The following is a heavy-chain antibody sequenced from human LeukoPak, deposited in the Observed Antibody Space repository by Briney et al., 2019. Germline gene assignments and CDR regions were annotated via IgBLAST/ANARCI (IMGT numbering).Heavy chain of an antibody. Sequence: PGGSLRLSCASSGFTFSSYWMSWVRQAPGKGLEWVANIKQDGSEKYYVYSVKGRFTISRDNAKNSLYLQMNSLRAEDTAVYYCARGRGVRGVISDYWGQGTLVTVSS. D-gene: IGHD3-10*01. J-gene: IGHJ4*02. CDR3: ARGRGVRGVISDY. CDR1: GFTFSSYW. CDR2: IKQDGSEK. V-gene: IGHV3-7*01.